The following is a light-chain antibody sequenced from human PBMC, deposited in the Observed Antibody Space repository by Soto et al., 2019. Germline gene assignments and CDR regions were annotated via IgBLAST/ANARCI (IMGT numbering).Light chain of an antibody. CDR3: QSYDSSLSGYV. V-gene: IGLV1-47*02. Sequence: QSVLTQPPSASATPGQRVTISCSGSDSNVGINFVYWYQQLPGTAPKLLIYTNDQRPSGVPDRFSGSKSGTSASLAIAGLQAEDEADYYCQSYDSSLSGYVFGTGTKLTVL. CDR2: TND. CDR1: DSNVGINF. J-gene: IGLJ1*01.